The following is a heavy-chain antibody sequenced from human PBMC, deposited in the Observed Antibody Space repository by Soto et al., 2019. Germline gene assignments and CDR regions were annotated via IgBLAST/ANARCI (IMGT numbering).Heavy chain of an antibody. J-gene: IGHJ6*02. V-gene: IGHV4-31*03. CDR1: GGSISSGGYY. CDR2: IYYSGST. D-gene: IGHD3-3*01. Sequence: PSETLSLTCTVSGGSISSGGYYWSWIRQHPGKGLEWIGYIYYSGSTYYNPSLKSRVTISVDTSKNQFSLKLSSVTAADTAVFYFARERTDDFWSGYYDYGMDVWGQGTTVTVSS. CDR3: ARERTDDFWSGYYDYGMDV.